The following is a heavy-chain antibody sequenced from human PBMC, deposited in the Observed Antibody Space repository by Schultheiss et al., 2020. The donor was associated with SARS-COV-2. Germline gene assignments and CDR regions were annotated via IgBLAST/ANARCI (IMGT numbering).Heavy chain of an antibody. V-gene: IGHV4-59*12. CDR1: GGSISSYY. CDR3: ARGILKLYYFDY. Sequence: SETLSLTCTVSGGSISSYYWSWIRQPPGKGLEWIGYIYYSGSTYYNPSLKSRVTISVDTSKNQFSLKLSSVTAADTAVYYCARGILKLYYFDYWGQGTLVTVSS. J-gene: IGHJ4*02. D-gene: IGHD6-6*01. CDR2: IYYSGST.